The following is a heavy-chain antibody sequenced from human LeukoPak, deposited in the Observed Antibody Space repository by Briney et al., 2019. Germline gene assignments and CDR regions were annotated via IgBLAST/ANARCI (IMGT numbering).Heavy chain of an antibody. CDR2: INPSGGST. D-gene: IGHD3-22*01. J-gene: IGHJ5*02. CDR1: GYTFTSYY. CDR3: ARSGDYDSSGYDNWFDP. Sequence: GASVNVSCKASGYTFTSYYMHWVRQAPGQGLEWMGIINPSGGSTSYAQKFQGRVTMTRDTSTSTVYMELSRLRSDDTAVYYCARSGDYDSSGYDNWFDPWGQGTLVTVSS. V-gene: IGHV1-46*01.